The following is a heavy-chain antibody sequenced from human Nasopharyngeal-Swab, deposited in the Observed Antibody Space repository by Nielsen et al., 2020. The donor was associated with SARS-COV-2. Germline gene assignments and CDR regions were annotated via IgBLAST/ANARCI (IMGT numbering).Heavy chain of an antibody. Sequence: SVKVSCKASGYSLTNYHVHWVRQAPGQGLEWMGGILPIVGTPNYSQKFQGRVTITADEATRTAYMELSILTSEDTAVYFCARDLEGAEASDYWGQGTLLTVSS. J-gene: IGHJ4*02. CDR2: ILPIVGTP. D-gene: IGHD1-1*01. V-gene: IGHV1-69*13. CDR1: GYSLTNYH. CDR3: ARDLEGAEASDY.